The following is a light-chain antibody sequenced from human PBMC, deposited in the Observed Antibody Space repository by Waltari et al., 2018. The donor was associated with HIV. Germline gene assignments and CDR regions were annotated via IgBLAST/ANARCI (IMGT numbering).Light chain of an antibody. J-gene: IGKJ3*01. CDR2: AAS. Sequence: DIQMTQSPSSLSASVGDRVTIICRASQNIRNYLNWYQQKPGKAPNLLIYAASSLQSGVPSRFRGSGSGTDFTLTISSLQPEDFATYYCQQSYSTPPIFTFGPGTKVDIK. CDR3: QQSYSTPPIFT. CDR1: QNIRNY. V-gene: IGKV1-39*01.